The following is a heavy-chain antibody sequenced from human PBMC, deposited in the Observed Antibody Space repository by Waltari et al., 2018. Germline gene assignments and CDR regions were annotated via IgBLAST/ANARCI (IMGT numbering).Heavy chain of an antibody. D-gene: IGHD6-13*01. CDR3: ARGIWQQLAHFDS. J-gene: IGHJ4*02. V-gene: IGHV4-39*01. CDR2: IYFTGRT. CDR1: GTSVTTTSYF. Sequence: QLHLQLSGPGLVKPSETLSLTCAVSGTSVTTTSYFWGWIRQPPGKGLGWIGRIYFTGRTDYNPSLQSRVTISIDKSTNQFSLNLRVVTAADTAVYYCARGIWQQLAHFDSWGQGTLVTVSS.